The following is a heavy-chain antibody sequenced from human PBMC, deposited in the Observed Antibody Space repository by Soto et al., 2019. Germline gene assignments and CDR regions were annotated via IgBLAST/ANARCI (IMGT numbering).Heavy chain of an antibody. Sequence: GGSLRLSCAASGFTVSSNYMSWVRQAPGKGLEWVSAISGSGGSTYYADSVKGRFTISRDNSKNTLYLQMNSLRAEDTAVYYCAKTGSGYDGFDGMDVWGQGTTVTVSS. V-gene: IGHV3-23*01. J-gene: IGHJ6*02. CDR2: ISGSGGST. CDR1: GFTVSSNY. D-gene: IGHD5-12*01. CDR3: AKTGSGYDGFDGMDV.